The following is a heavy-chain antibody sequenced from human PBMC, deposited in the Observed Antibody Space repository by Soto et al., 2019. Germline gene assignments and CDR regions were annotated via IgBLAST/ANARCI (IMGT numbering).Heavy chain of an antibody. CDR1: GYTFTSYA. V-gene: IGHV1-3*01. Sequence: QVQLVQSGAEVKKPGASVKVSCKASGYTFTSYAMHWVRQAPGQRLEWMGWINAGNGNTKYSQKFQGRVTITRDTSARKAYMELSSLRSEDRAVYYCALGYCSSTSCFRDARGFDSWGQGTLVTVSS. J-gene: IGHJ4*02. D-gene: IGHD2-2*01. CDR2: INAGNGNT. CDR3: ALGYCSSTSCFRDARGFDS.